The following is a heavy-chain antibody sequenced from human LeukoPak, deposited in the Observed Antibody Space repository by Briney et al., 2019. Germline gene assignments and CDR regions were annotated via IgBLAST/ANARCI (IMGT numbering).Heavy chain of an antibody. D-gene: IGHD4-23*01. CDR2: IRSKAYGGTT. CDR3: TRNHNDYGGHFDY. CDR1: GFTFGDYA. Sequence: PGGSMRLSCTASGFTFGDYAMSWFRQAPGKGLEWVGFIRSKAYGGTTEYAASVKGRFTISRDDSKSIAYLQMNSLKTEDTAVYYCTRNHNDYGGHFDYWGQGTLVTVSS. V-gene: IGHV3-49*03. J-gene: IGHJ4*02.